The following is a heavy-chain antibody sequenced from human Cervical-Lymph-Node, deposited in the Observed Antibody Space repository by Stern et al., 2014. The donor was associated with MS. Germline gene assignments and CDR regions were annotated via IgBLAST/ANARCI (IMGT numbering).Heavy chain of an antibody. CDR3: IHTAPRVPGIDY. Sequence: QVTLRESGPTLVKPTQTLTLKCIFSGFSLTTSGVGVGWIRQPPGKALEWLGFVYWDGEKWYSTSLKKRITITQDTSTNQDILTMTNMDPVDTATYYCIHTAPRVPGIDYWGQGTLVTVSS. J-gene: IGHJ4*02. D-gene: IGHD6-13*01. CDR2: VYWDGEK. CDR1: GFSLTTSGVG. V-gene: IGHV2-5*02.